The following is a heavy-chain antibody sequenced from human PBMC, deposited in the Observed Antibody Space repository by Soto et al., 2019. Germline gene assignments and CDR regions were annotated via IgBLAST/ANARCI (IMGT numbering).Heavy chain of an antibody. CDR2: IYYSGST. V-gene: IGHV4-59*01. J-gene: IGHJ3*02. CDR3: ARGLRYFDWFPGAHAFDI. CDR1: GGSISSYY. D-gene: IGHD3-9*01. Sequence: SETLSLTCTVSGGSISSYYWSWIRQPPGKGLEWIGYIYYSGSTNYNPSLKSRVTISVDTSKNQFSLKLSSVTAADTAVYYCARGLRYFDWFPGAHAFDIWGQGTMVTVSS.